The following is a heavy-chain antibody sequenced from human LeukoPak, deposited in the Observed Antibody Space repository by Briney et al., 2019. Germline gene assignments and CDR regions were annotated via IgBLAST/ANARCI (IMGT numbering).Heavy chain of an antibody. Sequence: GASVKVSCKSSGYTFTDYYMEWVRQAPGQGLEWMGWINPNSGGTNYAQKFQGRVTMTRDTSISTAYMELSRLRSDDTAVYYRARVRSYCTNGVCYWDLDYWGQGTLVTVSS. J-gene: IGHJ4*02. CDR2: INPNSGGT. D-gene: IGHD2-8*01. V-gene: IGHV1-2*02. CDR3: ARVRSYCTNGVCYWDLDY. CDR1: GYTFTDYY.